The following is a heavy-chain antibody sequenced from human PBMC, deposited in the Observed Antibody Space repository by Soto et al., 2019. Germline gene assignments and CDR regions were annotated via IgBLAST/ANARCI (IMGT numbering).Heavy chain of an antibody. V-gene: IGHV4-4*07. Sequence: ETLSLTCTVAGGSISGFYWSWVRQPAGKGLEWIGRIYSSGATKYNPSLRNRVTMSVDTSTDQYSLNLASMTAEDTAVYFCARGPFCGNDCYFDVWGQGTQVTVSS. J-gene: IGHJ4*02. CDR2: IYSSGAT. D-gene: IGHD2-21*02. CDR1: GGSISGFY. CDR3: ARGPFCGNDCYFDV.